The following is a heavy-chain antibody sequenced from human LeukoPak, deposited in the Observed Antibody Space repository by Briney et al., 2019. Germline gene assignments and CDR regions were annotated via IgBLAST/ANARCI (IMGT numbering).Heavy chain of an antibody. Sequence: GGSLRLSCAASGFTFSSYDMHWVRQGTAKCLEWVSASGTAGDTYYPGSVKGRFTTSRENAKNSLYLQMNSLRVGDTAVYYCARGRGWGTFDIWGQGTMVTVSS. V-gene: IGHV3-13*04. D-gene: IGHD3-10*01. J-gene: IGHJ3*02. CDR3: ARGRGWGTFDI. CDR2: SGTAGDT. CDR1: GFTFSSYD.